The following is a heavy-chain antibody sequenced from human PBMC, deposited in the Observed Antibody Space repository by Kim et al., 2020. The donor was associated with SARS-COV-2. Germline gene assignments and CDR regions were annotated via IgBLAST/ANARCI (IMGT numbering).Heavy chain of an antibody. J-gene: IGHJ6*02. CDR3: ARVDGSGYGMDV. Sequence: GGSLRLSCAASGFTFSSYDMHWVRQATGKGLEWVSAIGTAGDTYYPGSVKGRFTISRENAKNSLYLQMNSLRAGDTAVYYCARVDGSGYGMDVWGQGTTVTVSS. CDR1: GFTFSSYD. CDR2: IGTAGDT. D-gene: IGHD3-10*01. V-gene: IGHV3-13*01.